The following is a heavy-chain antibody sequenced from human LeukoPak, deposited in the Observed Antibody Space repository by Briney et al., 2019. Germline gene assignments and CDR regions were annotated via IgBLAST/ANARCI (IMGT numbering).Heavy chain of an antibody. V-gene: IGHV4-4*02. CDR2: IYHSGST. D-gene: IGHD2-2*01. Sequence: SGTLSLTCAVSGGSISSSNWWSWVRQPPGKGLEWIGEIYHSGSTNYNPSLKSRVTISVDKSKNQFSLKLSSVTAADTAVYYCARGYCSSTSCPGGGWFDPWGQGTLVTVSS. CDR1: GGSISSSNW. CDR3: ARGYCSSTSCPGGGWFDP. J-gene: IGHJ5*02.